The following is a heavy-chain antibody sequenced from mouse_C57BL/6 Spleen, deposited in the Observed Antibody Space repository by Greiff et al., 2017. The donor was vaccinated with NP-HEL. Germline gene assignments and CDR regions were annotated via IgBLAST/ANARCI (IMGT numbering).Heavy chain of an antibody. V-gene: IGHV1-59*01. CDR2: IDPSDSYT. Sequence: QVQLQQPGAELVRPGTSVKLSCKASGYTFTSYWMHWVKQRPGQGLEWIGVIDPSDSYTNYNQKFKGKATLTVDTSSSTAYMQLSSLTSEDSAVYYCARSITTVVRAMDYWGKGTSVTVSS. D-gene: IGHD1-1*01. CDR1: GYTFTSYW. CDR3: ARSITTVVRAMDY. J-gene: IGHJ4*01.